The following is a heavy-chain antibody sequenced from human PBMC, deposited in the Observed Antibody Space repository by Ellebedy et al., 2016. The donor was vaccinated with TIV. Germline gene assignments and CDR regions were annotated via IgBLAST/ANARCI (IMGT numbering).Heavy chain of an antibody. CDR2: IKSDGSSP. D-gene: IGHD4-11*01. V-gene: IGHV3-74*01. Sequence: GKSLKISCVASGFTFGRYRMHWVRQAPGNRLVWVSRIKSDGSSPTYADSVKGRFTTSRDNARNTLYLQMNSLRGEDTAVYFCARDRGDYSISGPWGQGTLVTVSS. CDR1: GFTFGRYR. J-gene: IGHJ5*02. CDR3: ARDRGDYSISGP.